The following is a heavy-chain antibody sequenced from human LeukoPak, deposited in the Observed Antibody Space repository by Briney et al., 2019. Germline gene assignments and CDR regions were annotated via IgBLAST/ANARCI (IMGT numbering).Heavy chain of an antibody. Sequence: GGSLRLSCAASGFTFSSYAMHWVRQAPGKGLEWVAVISYDGSNKYYADSVKGRFTISRDNSKNTLYLQMNSLRAEDTAVYYCARAQYCSGGSCYSGDAFDIWGQGTMVTVSS. CDR1: GFTFSSYA. CDR2: ISYDGSNK. D-gene: IGHD2-15*01. CDR3: ARAQYCSGGSCYSGDAFDI. V-gene: IGHV3-30-3*01. J-gene: IGHJ3*02.